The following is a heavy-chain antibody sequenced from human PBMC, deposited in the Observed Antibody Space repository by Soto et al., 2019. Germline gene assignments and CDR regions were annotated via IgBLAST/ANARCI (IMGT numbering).Heavy chain of an antibody. CDR1: GASISSSSYY. Sequence: QLQLQESGPGLVKPSETLSLTCTVSGASISSSSYYWGWIRQPPGKGLEWIGSIYYGGSTYYNPSLKIRVTISVDTSKNRYSVKLSSVTAADRAVYYCARHCITPDWFDPWGEGTLVTVSS. CDR3: ARHCITPDWFDP. D-gene: IGHD2-15*01. J-gene: IGHJ5*02. V-gene: IGHV4-39*01. CDR2: IYYGGST.